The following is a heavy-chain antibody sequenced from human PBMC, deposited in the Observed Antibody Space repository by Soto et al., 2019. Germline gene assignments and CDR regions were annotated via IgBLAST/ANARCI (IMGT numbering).Heavy chain of an antibody. V-gene: IGHV3-23*01. D-gene: IGHD6-19*01. CDR1: GFTFSSYA. J-gene: IGHJ6*02. Sequence: GGSLRLSCAASGFTFSSYAMSWVRQAPGKGLEWVSAISGSGGSTYYADSVKGRFTISRDNSKNTLYLQMNSLRAEDTAVYYCAKDLGSGWYSTMDVWGQGTTVTVSS. CDR3: AKDLGSGWYSTMDV. CDR2: ISGSGGST.